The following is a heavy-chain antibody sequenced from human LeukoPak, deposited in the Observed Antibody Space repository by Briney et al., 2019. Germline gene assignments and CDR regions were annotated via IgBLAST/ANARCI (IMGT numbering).Heavy chain of an antibody. V-gene: IGHV1-2*02. J-gene: IGHJ4*02. Sequence: GASVKVSCKASGYTFTGDYMHWLGQAPGQGFEWMGWINPNSGDTNYAQKFQGRVTMTRDTSISTAHMELSRLRSDDTAVYYCARANPLYCSSTTCLFDYWGQGTLVTVSS. CDR3: ARANPLYCSSTTCLFDY. D-gene: IGHD2-2*01. CDR2: INPNSGDT. CDR1: GYTFTGDY.